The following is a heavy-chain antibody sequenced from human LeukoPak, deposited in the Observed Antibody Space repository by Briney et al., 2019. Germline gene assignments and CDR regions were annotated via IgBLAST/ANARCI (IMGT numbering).Heavy chain of an antibody. D-gene: IGHD6-13*01. CDR3: ARVGIAAAGDY. J-gene: IGHJ4*02. Sequence: GGSLRLSCAASGFTFSSYSMNWVRQAPGKGLEWVSYISSSSTIYYADSVKGRFTISRDNAKNSLYLQMNSLRAEDTAVYYCARVGIAAAGDYWGQGTLVTVSS. CDR2: ISSSSTI. CDR1: GFTFSSYS. V-gene: IGHV3-48*01.